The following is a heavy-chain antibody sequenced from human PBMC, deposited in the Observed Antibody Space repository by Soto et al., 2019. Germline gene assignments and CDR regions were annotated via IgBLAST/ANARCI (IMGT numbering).Heavy chain of an antibody. J-gene: IGHJ4*02. CDR1: GFTFSSYA. V-gene: IGHV3-23*01. CDR3: AKDVGGYSGYAFDY. CDR2: ISTSGGST. Sequence: EVRLLESGGGLVQPGGSLRLSCAASGFTFSSYAMSWVRQAPGKGLEWVSVISTSGGSTYYADSVKGRFTISRDNSKNTLYLQMNSLRAEDTAVYYCAKDVGGYSGYAFDYWGQGTLVTVSS. D-gene: IGHD5-12*01.